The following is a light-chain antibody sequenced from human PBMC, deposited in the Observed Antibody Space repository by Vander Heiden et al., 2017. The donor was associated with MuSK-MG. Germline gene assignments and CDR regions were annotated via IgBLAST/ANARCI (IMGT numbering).Light chain of an antibody. CDR2: GYN. CDR3: HSRDRSDNQRGV. J-gene: IGLJ3*02. CDR1: SLRSHY. Sequence: SSELTQDPAVSVALGQTVRITCQGDSLRSHYATWYQQKPGQAPVLVIFGYNNRPSGIPDRFSVSTSGDTASLTITGAQAEDEADYYGHSRDRSDNQRGVFGGGTKLTVL. V-gene: IGLV3-19*01.